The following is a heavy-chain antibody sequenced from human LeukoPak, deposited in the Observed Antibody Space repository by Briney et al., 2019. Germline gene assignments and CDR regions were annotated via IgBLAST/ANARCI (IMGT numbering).Heavy chain of an antibody. D-gene: IGHD1-26*01. CDR3: ARVSGSYYLVSPYYFDY. Sequence: SETLSLTCTVSGGSISSSSYYWGWIRQPPGKGLEWIGSIYYSESTYYNPSLKSRVTISVDTYKYQFSLKLSSVTAGDTAVYYCARVSGSYYLVSPYYFDYWGQGNLVTVSS. CDR2: IYYSEST. V-gene: IGHV4-39*07. CDR1: GGSISSSSYY. J-gene: IGHJ4*02.